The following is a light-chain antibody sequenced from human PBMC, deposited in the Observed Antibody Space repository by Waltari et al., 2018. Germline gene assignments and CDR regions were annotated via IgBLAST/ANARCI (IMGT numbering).Light chain of an antibody. Sequence: QSALTQPSSVSGSPGQSVTISCTGTNRNVGGYNYVSWYQQHPGKAPKVMIYDVSKRPSGVSNRFSGSKSGKSASLTISGLQAEDEGDYYCSSYTSTATLIFGGGTKLTVL. V-gene: IGLV2-14*03. CDR1: NRNVGGYNY. CDR2: DVS. CDR3: SSYTSTATLI. J-gene: IGLJ2*01.